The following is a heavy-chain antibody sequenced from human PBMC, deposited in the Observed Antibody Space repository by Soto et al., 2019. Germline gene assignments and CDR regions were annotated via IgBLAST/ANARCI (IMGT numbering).Heavy chain of an antibody. CDR1: GGSISSYF. D-gene: IGHD6-13*01. V-gene: IGHV4-59*01. J-gene: IGHJ6*02. CDR3: ARTPLTSRSWSLQPYYYYYYGMDV. Sequence: LSITCTVSGGSISSYFWSWIRQPPGKGLEWIGYIYYSGSTNYNPSLKSRVTISVDTSKNQFSLKLSSVTAADTAVYYCARTPLTSRSWSLQPYYYYYYGMDVWGQGTTVTVSS. CDR2: IYYSGST.